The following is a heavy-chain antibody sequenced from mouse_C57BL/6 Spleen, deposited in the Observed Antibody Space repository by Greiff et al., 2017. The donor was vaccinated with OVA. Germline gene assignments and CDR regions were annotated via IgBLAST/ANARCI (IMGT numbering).Heavy chain of an antibody. V-gene: IGHV1-72*01. J-gene: IGHJ2*01. Sequence: QVHVKQPGAELVKPGASVKLSCKASGYTFTSYWMHWVKQRPGRGLEWIGRIDPNSGGTKYNEKFKSKATLTVDKPSSTAYMQLSSLTSEDSAVYYCAREEEETGTFFDYWGQGTTLTVSS. D-gene: IGHD4-1*01. CDR1: GYTFTSYW. CDR2: IDPNSGGT. CDR3: AREEEETGTFFDY.